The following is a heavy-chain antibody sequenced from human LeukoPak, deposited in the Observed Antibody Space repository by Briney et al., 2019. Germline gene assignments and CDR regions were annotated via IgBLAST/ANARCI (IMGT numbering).Heavy chain of an antibody. J-gene: IGHJ4*02. D-gene: IGHD2-21*01. V-gene: IGHV3-21*01. CDR2: ISSSSSYI. CDR3: ARDFVGDQDF. Sequence: PGGSLRLSCAASGFTFSSYTMNWVRQAPGKGLEWVSSISSSSSYIYYADSVKGRFTISRDNAKNSLYLQMNGLRAEDTAVYYCARDFVGDQDFWGQGTLVTVSS. CDR1: GFTFSSYT.